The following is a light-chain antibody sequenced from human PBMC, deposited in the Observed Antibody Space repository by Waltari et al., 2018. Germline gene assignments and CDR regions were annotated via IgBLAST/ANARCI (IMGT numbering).Light chain of an antibody. J-gene: IGKJ1*01. V-gene: IGKV1-5*03. CDR1: ESINSW. Sequence: DIQMTQSPSTLSASIGDKVTITSRASESINSWLAWFQQRPGEAPKLLISKASTLESGVPSRFSASGSGTEFTLTISSLQPDDFATYYCQQYHHYWTFGQGTKVEMK. CDR2: KAS. CDR3: QQYHHYWT.